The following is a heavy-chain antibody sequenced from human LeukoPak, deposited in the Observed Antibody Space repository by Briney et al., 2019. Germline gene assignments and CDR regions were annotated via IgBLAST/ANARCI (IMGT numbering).Heavy chain of an antibody. CDR1: GGSTSSGDYY. CDR2: IYYSGST. D-gene: IGHD5-18*01. J-gene: IGHJ4*02. V-gene: IGHV4-30-4*01. Sequence: PSETLSLTCTVSGGSTSSGDYYWSWIRQPPGTGLEWIGYIYYSGSTYYNPSLKSRVTISVDTSKNQFSLKLSSVTAADTAVYYCAIYTAMAYYFDYWGQGTLVTVSS. CDR3: AIYTAMAYYFDY.